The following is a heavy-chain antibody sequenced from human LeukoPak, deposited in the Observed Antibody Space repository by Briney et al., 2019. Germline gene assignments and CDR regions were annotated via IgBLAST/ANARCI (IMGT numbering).Heavy chain of an antibody. Sequence: SETLSLTCTVSGGSISSYYWSWIRQPAGKGLEWIGRIYTSGSTNYNPSLKSRVTMSVDTSKNQFSLKLSSVTAADTAAYYCARSSGWSSDNWFDPWGQGTLVTVSS. V-gene: IGHV4-4*07. J-gene: IGHJ5*02. D-gene: IGHD6-19*01. CDR3: ARSSGWSSDNWFDP. CDR1: GGSISSYY. CDR2: IYTSGST.